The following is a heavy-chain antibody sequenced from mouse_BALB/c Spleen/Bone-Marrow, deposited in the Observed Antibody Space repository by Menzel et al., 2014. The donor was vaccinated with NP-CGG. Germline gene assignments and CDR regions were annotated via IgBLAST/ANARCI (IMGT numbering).Heavy chain of an antibody. CDR1: GVTFTDYY. V-gene: IGHV7-3*02. CDR2: IRNKANGHTT. CDR3: ARDINDGYYWYFDV. D-gene: IGHD2-3*01. Sequence: EVKVEESGGGLVQPGGSLRLSCATSGVTFTDYYMSWVCQPPGKALEWLGFIRNKANGHTTEYSASVKGRFTISRDNSQSILYLQMNTLRAEDSATYYCARDINDGYYWYFDVWGAGTTVTVSS. J-gene: IGHJ1*01.